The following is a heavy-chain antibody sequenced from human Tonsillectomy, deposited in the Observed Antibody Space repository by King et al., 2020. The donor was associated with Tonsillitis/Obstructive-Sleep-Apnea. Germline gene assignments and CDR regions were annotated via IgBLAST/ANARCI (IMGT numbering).Heavy chain of an antibody. CDR1: GYSFTSYW. CDR2: IYPGDSDT. CDR3: ARQSARGYCSSTSCTFDY. Sequence: VQLVESGAEVKKPGESLKISCKGSGYSFTSYWIGWVRQMPGKGLEWMGIIYPGDSDTRYSPSFQGQVTISADKSISTAYLQWSSLKASDTAMYYCARQSARGYCSSTSCTFDYWGQGTLVTVSS. V-gene: IGHV5-51*01. D-gene: IGHD2-2*01. J-gene: IGHJ4*02.